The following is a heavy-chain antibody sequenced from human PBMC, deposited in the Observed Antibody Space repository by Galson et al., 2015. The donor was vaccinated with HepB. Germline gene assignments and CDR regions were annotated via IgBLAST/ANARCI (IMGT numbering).Heavy chain of an antibody. CDR3: ARGPVAGIPYFDY. CDR1: GGTFSSYA. Sequence: SVKVSCKASGGTFSSYAISWVRQAPGQGLEWMGRIIPILGIANYAQKFQGRVTITADKSTSTAYMELSSLRSEDTAVYYCARGPVAGIPYFDYWGQGTLVTVSS. CDR2: IIPILGIA. D-gene: IGHD6-19*01. V-gene: IGHV1-69*04. J-gene: IGHJ4*02.